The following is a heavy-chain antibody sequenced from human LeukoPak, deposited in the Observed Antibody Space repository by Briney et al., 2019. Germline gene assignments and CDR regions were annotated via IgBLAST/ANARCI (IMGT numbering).Heavy chain of an antibody. J-gene: IGHJ4*02. Sequence: GGSLRLSCAASGFSFGSFWMHWVRQVPGKGLMWVARVNLDGRSTSYAEFVKGRFTISRDNARLTVNLQMNSLRDDDTAVYYCVRDVWGDRDGFFEYRGQGALVTVST. D-gene: IGHD5-24*01. CDR3: VRDVWGDRDGFFEY. V-gene: IGHV3-74*01. CDR1: GFSFGSFW. CDR2: VNLDGRST.